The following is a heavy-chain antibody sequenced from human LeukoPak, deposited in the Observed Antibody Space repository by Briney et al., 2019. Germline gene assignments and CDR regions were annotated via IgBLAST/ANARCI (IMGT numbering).Heavy chain of an antibody. D-gene: IGHD3-16*01. CDR3: ARSPSVWTSFDY. V-gene: IGHV4-59*01. Sequence: KTSETLSLTCTVSGGSISSYYWSWIRQPPGKGLEWIGYIYYSGSTNYNPSLKSRVTISVDTSKNQFSLKLSSVTAADTAVYYCARSPSVWTSFDYWGQGTLVTVSS. CDR1: GGSISSYY. CDR2: IYYSGST. J-gene: IGHJ4*02.